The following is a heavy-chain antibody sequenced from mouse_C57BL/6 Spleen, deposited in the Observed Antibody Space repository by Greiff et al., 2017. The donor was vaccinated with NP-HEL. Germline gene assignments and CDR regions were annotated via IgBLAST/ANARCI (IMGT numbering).Heavy chain of an antibody. D-gene: IGHD1-1*01. Sequence: QVTLKESGPGILQPSQTLSLTCSFSGFSLSTFGMGVGWIRQPSGMGLEWLAHIWWDDDKYYNPALKSELTISKDTSKNQVFLKIANVGTADTATYDCARMGEGVYGSSSYYFDYWGQGTTLTVAS. CDR3: ARMGEGVYGSSSYYFDY. V-gene: IGHV8-8*01. CDR1: GFSLSTFGMG. CDR2: IWWDDDK. J-gene: IGHJ2*01.